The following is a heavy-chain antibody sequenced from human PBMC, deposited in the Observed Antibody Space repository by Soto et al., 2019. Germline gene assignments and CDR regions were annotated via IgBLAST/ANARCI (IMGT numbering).Heavy chain of an antibody. Sequence: GGSLRLSCAASGFTFSSYAMSWVRQAPGKGLEWVSAISGSGGSTYYADSVKGRFTISRENSKNTLYLQMNSLRAEDTTVYYCAKDLTIFGVAGDYLDAFDIWGQGTMVTVSS. CDR3: AKDLTIFGVAGDYLDAFDI. V-gene: IGHV3-23*01. J-gene: IGHJ3*02. D-gene: IGHD3-3*01. CDR2: ISGSGGST. CDR1: GFTFSSYA.